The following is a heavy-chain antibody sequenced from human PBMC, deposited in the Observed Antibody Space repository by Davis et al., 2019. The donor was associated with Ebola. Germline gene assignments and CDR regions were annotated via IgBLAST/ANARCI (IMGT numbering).Heavy chain of an antibody. CDR3: ARDVGDWYFDL. D-gene: IGHD3-16*01. J-gene: IGHJ2*01. Sequence: SETLSLTCTVSGGSISRSSYYWGWIRQPPGKGLEWIGNVYSRGSTYYSLSLKSRVTISVDTSKNQFSLELTSVTAADTAVYYCARDVGDWYFDLWGRGTLVTVSP. CDR1: GGSISRSSYY. CDR2: VYSRGST. V-gene: IGHV4-39*07.